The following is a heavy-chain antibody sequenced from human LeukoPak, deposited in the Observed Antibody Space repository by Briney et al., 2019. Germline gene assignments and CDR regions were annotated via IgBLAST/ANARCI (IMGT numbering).Heavy chain of an antibody. V-gene: IGHV3-49*03. CDR1: GFTFGDYV. CDR3: ARGAGFYDSSVYHSGRNDAFDI. Sequence: QPGGSLRLSCTASGFTFGDYVMNWLRQAPGEGLEWVGLIRSKGYGDTREYAASVQGRFSISRDDPRSIAYLQMSSLKTEDTAVYYCARGAGFYDSSVYHSGRNDAFDIWGQGTAVTVSS. J-gene: IGHJ3*02. D-gene: IGHD3-22*01. CDR2: IRSKGYGDTR.